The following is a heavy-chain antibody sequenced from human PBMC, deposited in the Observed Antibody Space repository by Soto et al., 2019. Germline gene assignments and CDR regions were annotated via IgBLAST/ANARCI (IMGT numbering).Heavy chain of an antibody. Sequence: SETLSLTCTFSVSGDSISTYYWSWIRQPPGKGLEWIGYRYYSGSTSYNPSLESRVTISVDTSKNQFSLKLDSVTAADTAVYYCAIGDGWYYFDYWGQGALDTVSS. J-gene: IGHJ4*02. D-gene: IGHD6-19*01. CDR1: GDSISTYY. CDR3: AIGDGWYYFDY. CDR2: RYYSGST. V-gene: IGHV4-59*08.